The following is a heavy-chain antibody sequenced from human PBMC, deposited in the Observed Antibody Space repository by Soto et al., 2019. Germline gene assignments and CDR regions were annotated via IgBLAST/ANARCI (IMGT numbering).Heavy chain of an antibody. V-gene: IGHV4-31*03. CDR1: GDSIRGGGHY. CDR2: VYHSGST. J-gene: IGHJ4*03. CDR3: ARDTGLAPTVWGY. Sequence: QVQLQESGPGLVKPSQTLSLTCSVSGDSIRGGGHYWNWIRQFPGQALEWIGYVYHSGSTHYNPSLRGRLTISIDTSKNQFSLRRISVTAADTALYYCARDTGLAPTVWGYWGHGTQVTVSS. D-gene: IGHD7-27*01.